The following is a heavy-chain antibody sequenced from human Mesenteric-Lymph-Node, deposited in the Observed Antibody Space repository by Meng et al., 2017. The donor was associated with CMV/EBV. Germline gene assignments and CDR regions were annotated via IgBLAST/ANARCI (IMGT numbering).Heavy chain of an antibody. Sequence: SLKISCAASGFTFSSYWMSWVRQAPGKGLEWVSGISWNSGSIGYADSVKGRFTISRDNAKNSLYLQMNSLRAEDTALYYCAKPRGPAPYYDFWSGSGDGMDVWGQGTTVTVSS. CDR2: ISWNSGSI. J-gene: IGHJ6*02. V-gene: IGHV3-9*01. D-gene: IGHD3-3*01. CDR3: AKPRGPAPYYDFWSGSGDGMDV. CDR1: GFTFSSYW.